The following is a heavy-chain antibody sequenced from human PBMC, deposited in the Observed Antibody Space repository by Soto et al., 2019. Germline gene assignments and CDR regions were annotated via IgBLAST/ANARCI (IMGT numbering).Heavy chain of an antibody. V-gene: IGHV1-8*01. CDR1: GYTFTSYD. CDR3: ARVPTQVHYYYYMDV. J-gene: IGHJ6*03. Sequence: GASVKVSCKASGYTFTSYDINWVRQATGQGLEWMGWMNPNSGNTGYAQKFQGRVTMTRNTSISTAYMELSSLRSEDTAVYYCARVPTQVHYYYYMDVWGKGTTVTVSS. CDR2: MNPNSGNT.